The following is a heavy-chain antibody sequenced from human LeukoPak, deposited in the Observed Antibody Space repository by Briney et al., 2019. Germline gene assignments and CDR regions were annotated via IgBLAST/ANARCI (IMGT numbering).Heavy chain of an antibody. CDR1: GFTFSSYS. J-gene: IGHJ4*02. V-gene: IGHV3-21*01. CDR3: ARDRSAVAAPFDY. CDR2: ISSSSYI. D-gene: IGHD6-19*01. Sequence: GGSLRLSCAASGFTFSSYSMNWVRQAPGKGLEWVSSISSSSYIYYADSVKGRFTISRDNAKNSLYLQMNSLRAEDTAVYYCARDRSAVAAPFDYWGQGTLVTVSS.